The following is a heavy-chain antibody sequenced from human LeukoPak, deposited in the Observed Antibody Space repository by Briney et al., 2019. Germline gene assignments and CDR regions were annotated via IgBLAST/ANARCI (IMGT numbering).Heavy chain of an antibody. CDR2: INDNSDTI. Sequence: GGSLRLSCAVSGFTVSSNYMSWVRQAPGKGLECVSYINDNSDTIFYADSVKGRFTISRDNAKNSLYLQMNSLGAEDTAVYYCVRDLFGRDRRPFDCWGQGTLVTASS. J-gene: IGHJ4*02. D-gene: IGHD3-16*01. CDR3: VRDLFGRDRRPFDC. CDR1: GFTVSSNY. V-gene: IGHV3-48*04.